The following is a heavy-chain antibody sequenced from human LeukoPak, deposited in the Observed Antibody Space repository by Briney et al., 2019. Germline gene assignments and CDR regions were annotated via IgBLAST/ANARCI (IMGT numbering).Heavy chain of an antibody. CDR1: GGSFSGYY. V-gene: IGHV4-34*01. CDR3: ARGTPSGENDAVYYFDY. Sequence: PSECLSLTCAVYGGSFSGYYWTWIRQPPGKGLEWIGEINHGGNTNYNPSLKSRVTISQDTSKNQFSLKLKYVTAADRAEYYCARGTPSGENDAVYYFDYWGQGTLVTVSS. CDR2: INHGGNT. D-gene: IGHD1-1*01. J-gene: IGHJ4*02.